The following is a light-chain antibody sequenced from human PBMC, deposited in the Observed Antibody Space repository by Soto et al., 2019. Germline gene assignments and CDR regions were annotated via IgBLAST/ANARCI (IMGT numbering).Light chain of an antibody. CDR2: DIS. J-gene: IGLJ2*01. V-gene: IGLV2-14*01. CDR1: SSDVGGYNY. Sequence: QSALTQPDSVSGSHGQSITISCTGTSSDVGGYNYVSWYQQHPGKAPILMIYDISNRPSGVSIRFSGSKSGNTASLTISGLQAEDEAVYFCRSYPRSSTLVFGCGTKHTLL. CDR3: RSYPRSSTLV.